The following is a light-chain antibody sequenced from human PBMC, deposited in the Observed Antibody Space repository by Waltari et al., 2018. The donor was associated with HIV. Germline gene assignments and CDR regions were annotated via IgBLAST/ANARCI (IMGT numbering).Light chain of an antibody. J-gene: IGLJ1*01. Sequence: SYELTQTPSVSVSLGQTATAACGGDNLASKDVHWYQQKPGRPPVLVIYDNNKRPSGIPGRFSGFNSGITATLTISGAQGDDEADYYCQVWDSDTGVFGSGTKVTVL. CDR1: NLASKD. V-gene: IGLV3-9*01. CDR3: QVWDSDTGV. CDR2: DNN.